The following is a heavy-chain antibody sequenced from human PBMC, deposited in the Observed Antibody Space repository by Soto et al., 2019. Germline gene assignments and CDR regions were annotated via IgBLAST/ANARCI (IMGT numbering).Heavy chain of an antibody. V-gene: IGHV3-23*01. D-gene: IGHD3-10*01. CDR2: ISGSGGST. CDR3: AKGGGSGSYYNPFDY. J-gene: IGHJ4*02. CDR1: GFTFSSYA. Sequence: VQLLESGGGLVQPGGSLRLSCAASGFTFSSYAMSWVRQAPGKGLEWVSAISGSGGSTYYADSVKGRFTISRDNSKNTLYLQMNSLRAEDTAEYYCAKGGGSGSYYNPFDYWGQGTLVTVSS.